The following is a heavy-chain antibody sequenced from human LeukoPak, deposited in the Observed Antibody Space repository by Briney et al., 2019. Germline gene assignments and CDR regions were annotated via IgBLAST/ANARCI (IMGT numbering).Heavy chain of an antibody. CDR2: ISTSGSPI. CDR3: ARRGFYDTGGYLFDH. Sequence: GGSLRLSCAASGFTFSSYEMNWVRQAPGKGLEWVSYISTSGSPIYYGNSVKGRFTISRDNAKNSLYLQMNSLRAEDTALYYCARRGFYDTGGYLFDHWGQGTLVTVSS. V-gene: IGHV3-48*03. CDR1: GFTFSSYE. J-gene: IGHJ4*02. D-gene: IGHD3-22*01.